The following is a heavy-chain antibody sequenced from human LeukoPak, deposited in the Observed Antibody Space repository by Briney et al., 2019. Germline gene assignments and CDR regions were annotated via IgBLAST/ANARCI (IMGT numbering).Heavy chain of an antibody. J-gene: IGHJ3*02. CDR2: ISSSSSYI. V-gene: IGHV3-21*01. Sequence: GGSLRLSCAASGFTFSSNSMNWVRQAPGKGLEWVSSISSSSSYIYYADSVKGGFTISRDNAKNSLYLQMNSLRAEDTAVYYCARDPSSSWYLSSAFDIWGQGTIVTVSS. CDR1: GFTFSSNS. CDR3: ARDPSSSWYLSSAFDI. D-gene: IGHD6-13*01.